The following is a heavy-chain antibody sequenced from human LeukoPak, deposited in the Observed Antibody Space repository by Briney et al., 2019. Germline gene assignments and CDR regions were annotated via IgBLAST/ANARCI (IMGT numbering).Heavy chain of an antibody. CDR3: ATSELDSSGSPARIDY. Sequence: GGSLRLSCAASGFTASSNYMSWVRQAPGKGLEWVSVIYSGGSTYYADSVKGRFTISRDNSKNTLYLQMNSLRAEDTAVYYCATSELDSSGSPARIDYWGQGTLVTVSS. J-gene: IGHJ4*02. V-gene: IGHV3-66*01. D-gene: IGHD3-22*01. CDR2: IYSGGST. CDR1: GFTASSNY.